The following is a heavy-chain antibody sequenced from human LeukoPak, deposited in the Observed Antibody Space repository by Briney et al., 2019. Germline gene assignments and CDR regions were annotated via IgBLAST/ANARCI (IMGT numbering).Heavy chain of an antibody. CDR1: GFIFSRNG. Sequence: GGSLRLSCAASGFIFSRNGMHWVRQAPGKGLEWVAFLRYDGSNKYYTGSVRGRFTISRDNSKNTLYLQMNSLRPEDTAVYYCAKDDPNYDILTGYLPIDYWGQGTLVTVSS. V-gene: IGHV3-30*02. CDR2: LRYDGSNK. CDR3: AKDDPNYDILTGYLPIDY. D-gene: IGHD3-9*01. J-gene: IGHJ4*02.